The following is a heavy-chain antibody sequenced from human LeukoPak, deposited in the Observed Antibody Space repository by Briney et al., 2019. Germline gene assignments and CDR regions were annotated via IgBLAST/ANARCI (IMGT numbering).Heavy chain of an antibody. CDR1: GYTFTSYD. J-gene: IGHJ5*02. CDR2: MSPNSGNT. Sequence: ASVKVSCKASGYTFTSYDINWVRQVTGQGLEWMGWMSPNSGNTGYAQKFQGRVTITRNTSISTAYMELSSLRSEDTAVYYCARAVGYYDSSGYCSRWFDPWGQGTLVTVSS. V-gene: IGHV1-8*03. D-gene: IGHD3-22*01. CDR3: ARAVGYYDSSGYCSRWFDP.